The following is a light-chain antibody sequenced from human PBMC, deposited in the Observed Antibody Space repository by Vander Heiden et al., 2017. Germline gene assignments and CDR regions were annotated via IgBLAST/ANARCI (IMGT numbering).Light chain of an antibody. CDR3: QQSDSTPLT. Sequence: DIQMTQSPSSLSASVGDRVTITCRASQSISSYLNWYQQKPGKAPKLLIYAASSLQSAVPSRFSGSGSGTDFTLTMSRLQPEDFATYYCQQSDSTPLTFGHRTKVDI. CDR2: AAS. CDR1: QSISSY. J-gene: IGKJ3*01. V-gene: IGKV1-39*01.